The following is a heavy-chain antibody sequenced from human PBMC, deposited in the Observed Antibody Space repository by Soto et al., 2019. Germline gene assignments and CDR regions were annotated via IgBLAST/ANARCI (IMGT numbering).Heavy chain of an antibody. D-gene: IGHD3-3*01. CDR3: ARDGDRTYYDFWSGYPTPGWFDP. CDR1: GYTFTSDG. J-gene: IGHJ5*02. V-gene: IGHV1-18*01. Sequence: ASVTGSCKASGYTFTSDGISWVRQAPGQGLEWMGWISAYNGNTNYAQKLQGRVTMTTDTSTSTAYMELRSLRSDDTAVYYCARDGDRTYYDFWSGYPTPGWFDPWGQGTLVTVSS. CDR2: ISAYNGNT.